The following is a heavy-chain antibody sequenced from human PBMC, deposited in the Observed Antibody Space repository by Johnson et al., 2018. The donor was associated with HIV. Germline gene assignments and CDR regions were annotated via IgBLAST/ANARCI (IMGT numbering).Heavy chain of an antibody. CDR3: ATSGDKYSSNWGDAFDI. D-gene: IGHD6-13*01. V-gene: IGHV3-30*02. Sequence: QVQLVESGGGVVQPGGSLRLSCAASGFTFSSYGMHWVRQAPGKGLEWVAFIRYAGSHKYYADSVKGRFPISRDTAKNSLSLQMNSLRAEDTAVYYCATSGDKYSSNWGDAFDIWGQGTMVTVSS. CDR2: IRYAGSHK. J-gene: IGHJ3*02. CDR1: GFTFSSYG.